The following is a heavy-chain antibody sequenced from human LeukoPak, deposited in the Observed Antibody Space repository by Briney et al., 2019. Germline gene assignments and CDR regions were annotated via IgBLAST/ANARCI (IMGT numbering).Heavy chain of an antibody. J-gene: IGHJ3*02. CDR1: GFTFTGYS. V-gene: IGHV3-21*01. D-gene: IGHD1/OR15-1a*01. Sequence: GGSLRHSCAASGFTFTGYSMNWVRQAPGKGLEWVSSISSSSYIHYADSVKGRFTISRDNAKNSLYLQMNSLRAEDTAVYYCAREPAEISFITRSLGTSDAFDIWGQGTMVTVSS. CDR2: ISSSSYI. CDR3: AREPAEISFITRSLGTSDAFDI.